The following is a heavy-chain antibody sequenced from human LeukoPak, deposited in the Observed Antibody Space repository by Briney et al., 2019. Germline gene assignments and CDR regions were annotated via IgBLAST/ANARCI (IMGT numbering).Heavy chain of an antibody. CDR3: ARVGSYSSGWYISAMYFDY. D-gene: IGHD6-19*01. V-gene: IGHV4-34*01. J-gene: IGHJ4*02. Sequence: SETLSLTCAVYGGSFSGYYWSWIRQPPGKGLEWIGEINHSGRTNYNPSLKSRVTISVDTSKSQFSLKLSFVTAADTAVYYCARVGSYSSGWYISAMYFDYWGQGTLVTVSS. CDR1: GGSFSGYY. CDR2: INHSGRT.